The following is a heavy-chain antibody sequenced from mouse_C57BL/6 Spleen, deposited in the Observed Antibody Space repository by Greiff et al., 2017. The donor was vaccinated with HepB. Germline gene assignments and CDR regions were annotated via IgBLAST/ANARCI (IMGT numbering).Heavy chain of an antibody. CDR3: ARGRTGADVDV. CDR1: GYTFTDYY. D-gene: IGHD4-1*01. Sequence: QVHVKQSGAELVRPGASVKLSCKASGYTFTDYYINWVKQRPGQGLEWIARIYPGSGNTYYNEKFKGKATLTAEKSSSTAYMQLSSLTSEDSAVYVCARGRTGADVDVWGTGTTVTVSS. J-gene: IGHJ1*03. CDR2: IYPGSGNT. V-gene: IGHV1-76*01.